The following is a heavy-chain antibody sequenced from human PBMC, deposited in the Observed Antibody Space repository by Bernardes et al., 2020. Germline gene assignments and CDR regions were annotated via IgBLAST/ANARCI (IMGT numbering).Heavy chain of an antibody. CDR3: TTGGAGYDFWSGYLQSLYYYYYYMDV. CDR2: IKSKTDGGTT. V-gene: IGHV3-15*01. CDR1: GFTFSNAW. D-gene: IGHD3-3*01. Sequence: GGSLRLSCAASGFTFSNAWMSWVRQAPGKGLEWVGRIKSKTDGGTTDYAAPVKGRFTISRDDSKNTLYLQMNSLKTEDTAVYYCTTGGAGYDFWSGYLQSLYYYYYYMDVWGKGTTVTVSS. J-gene: IGHJ6*03.